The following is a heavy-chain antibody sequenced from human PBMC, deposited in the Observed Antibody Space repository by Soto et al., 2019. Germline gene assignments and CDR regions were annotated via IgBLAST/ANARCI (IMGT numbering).Heavy chain of an antibody. D-gene: IGHD3-3*01. V-gene: IGHV4-34*01. Sequence: PSESLSLTSAAYGEPFSGCYWRRLRHPPGNGQEWNGEINPSGTTNFNPSLQSRVTKSVDTTKNQFSLKLSSVTAADTAVYYCARATTILGVVIIRNFDYWGQGSLVTVS. CDR3: ARATTILGVVIIRNFDY. J-gene: IGHJ4*02. CDR2: INPSGTT. CDR1: GEPFSGCY.